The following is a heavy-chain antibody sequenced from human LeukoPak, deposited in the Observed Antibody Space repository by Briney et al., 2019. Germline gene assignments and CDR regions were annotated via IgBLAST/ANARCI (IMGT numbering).Heavy chain of an antibody. CDR1: RFTFIRDW. V-gene: IGHV3-74*01. J-gene: IGHJ4*02. D-gene: IGHD3-22*01. Sequence: GGSLRLSRASSRFTFIRDWMRWGRQAPGKGLVWVSRINSDGISTSYADSVKGRFTISRDNAKNTLYLQMNSLRAEDTAVYYCARDGNYYDSTGPAVYWGRPALGTVSS. CDR2: INSDGIST. CDR3: ARDGNYYDSTGPAVY.